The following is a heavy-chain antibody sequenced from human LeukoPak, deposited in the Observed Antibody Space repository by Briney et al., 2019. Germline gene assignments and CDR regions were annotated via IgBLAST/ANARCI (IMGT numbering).Heavy chain of an antibody. CDR3: ARDWGDDYTSDAFDI. Sequence: PGGSLRLSCAASGFTVSSNYMSWVRQAPGKGLEWVSVIYSGGSTYYADSVKGRFTISRDNSKNTLYLQMNSLRAEDTAVYYCARDWGDDYTSDAFDIWVQGTMVTVSS. J-gene: IGHJ3*02. D-gene: IGHD5-24*01. V-gene: IGHV3-53*01. CDR1: GFTVSSNY. CDR2: IYSGGST.